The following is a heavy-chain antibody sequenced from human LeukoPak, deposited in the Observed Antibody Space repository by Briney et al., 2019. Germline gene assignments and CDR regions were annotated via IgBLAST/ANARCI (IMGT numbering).Heavy chain of an antibody. CDR3: ARTQDERYQLLRDDAFDI. J-gene: IGHJ3*02. CDR2: MNPNSGNT. Sequence: ASVKVSCKASGYTFTSYDINWVRQATGQGLEWMGWMNPNSGNTGYAQKFQGRVTMTRNTSISTAYMELSSLGSEDTAVYYCARTQDERYQLLRDDAFDIWGQGTMVTVSS. V-gene: IGHV1-8*01. D-gene: IGHD2-2*01. CDR1: GYTFTSYD.